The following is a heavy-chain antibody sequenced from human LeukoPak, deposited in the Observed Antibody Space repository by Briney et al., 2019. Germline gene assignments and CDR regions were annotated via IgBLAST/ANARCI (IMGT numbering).Heavy chain of an antibody. D-gene: IGHD2-15*01. J-gene: IGHJ4*02. CDR1: GFRFSDYW. Sequence: GGSLRLSCAASGFRFSDYWMNWVRLAPGRGLEWVASINQGGSEKHYVDSLRGRFAISRDNAKNSLYLQMSSLRVVDTAVYYCARDGVAAGLYFDSWGQGTLVTVSS. CDR2: INQGGSEK. CDR3: ARDGVAAGLYFDS. V-gene: IGHV3-7*03.